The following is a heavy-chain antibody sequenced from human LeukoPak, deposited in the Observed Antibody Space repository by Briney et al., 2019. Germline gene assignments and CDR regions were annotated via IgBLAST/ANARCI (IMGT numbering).Heavy chain of an antibody. Sequence: PGMSLRLSCAASGFTFTTYGMHWVRQAPGKGLEWVAVIWYDGSNKYYADSVKGRFTISRDNSKNTLYLQMNSLRVEDTAVYYCAREANWGAQGLYYFDSWGQGTLVTVSS. CDR2: IWYDGSNK. J-gene: IGHJ4*02. CDR1: GFTFTTYG. V-gene: IGHV3-33*01. CDR3: AREANWGAQGLYYFDS. D-gene: IGHD7-27*01.